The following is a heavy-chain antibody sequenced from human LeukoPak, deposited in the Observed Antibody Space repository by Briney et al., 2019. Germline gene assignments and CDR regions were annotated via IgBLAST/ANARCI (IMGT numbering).Heavy chain of an antibody. CDR2: FILIIGTA. V-gene: IGHV1-69*01. CDR3: ARSDYYCGGDCYTYYYYGMDV. D-gene: IGHD2-21*02. CDR1: AATFTIYA. Sequence: SVTLSFTSSAATFTIYAISWERHAPAQGLELMGGFILIIGTANYAQKFQGRVTITADESKSTAYMELSSMRSEDTVVYYCARSDYYCGGDCYTYYYYGMDVWGQGTTVTVSS. J-gene: IGHJ6*02.